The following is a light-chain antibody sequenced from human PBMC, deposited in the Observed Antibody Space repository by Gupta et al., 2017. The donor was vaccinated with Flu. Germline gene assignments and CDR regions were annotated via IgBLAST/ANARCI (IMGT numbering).Light chain of an antibody. CDR1: NSDVGSCNS. CDR2: EDS. J-gene: IGLJ1*01. V-gene: IGLV2-23*01. CDR3: GSKAGCSNYYV. Sequence: TSTPTGTNSDVGSCNSVYWSQPHPGQAPKLLIYEDSKRRSGVANRFSASKSGTTAALTIPGLQAEEEADYICGSKAGCSNYYVFGIGTKVTVL.